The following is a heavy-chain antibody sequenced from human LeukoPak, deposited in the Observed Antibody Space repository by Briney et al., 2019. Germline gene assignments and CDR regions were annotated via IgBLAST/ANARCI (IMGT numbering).Heavy chain of an antibody. CDR3: ARAADMDV. Sequence: GGSLRLSCVASGFTFDDYPMHWVRQAPGKGLEWVSVIYSGGSTYYADSVKGRFTISRDNSKNTLYLQMNSLRAEDTAVYYCARAADMDVWGKGTTVTVSS. CDR1: GFTFDDYP. D-gene: IGHD6-25*01. CDR2: IYSGGST. J-gene: IGHJ6*03. V-gene: IGHV3-66*02.